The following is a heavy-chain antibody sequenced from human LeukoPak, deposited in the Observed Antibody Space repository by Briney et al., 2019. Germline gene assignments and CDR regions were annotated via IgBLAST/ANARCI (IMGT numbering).Heavy chain of an antibody. CDR3: ARSYYYDSSGYLIGGYYFDY. D-gene: IGHD3-22*01. J-gene: IGHJ4*02. CDR1: GGPISSGSYY. CDR2: IYTSGST. V-gene: IGHV4-61*02. Sequence: SETLSLTCTVSGGPISSGSYYWSWIRQPAGKGLEWIGRIYTSGSTNYNPSLKSRVTISVDTSKNQFSLKLSSVTAADTAVYYCARSYYYDSSGYLIGGYYFDYWGQGTLVTVSS.